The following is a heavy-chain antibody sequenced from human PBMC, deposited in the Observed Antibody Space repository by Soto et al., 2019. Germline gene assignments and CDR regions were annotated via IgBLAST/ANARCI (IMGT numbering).Heavy chain of an antibody. CDR1: GFSLSAAGVA. CDR3: AHTTRLATVTMRVQYYYMDV. J-gene: IGHJ6*03. D-gene: IGHD4-17*01. CDR2: FYWDDDK. V-gene: IGHV2-5*02. Sequence: SGPTLVNPTQTLALTCTFSGFSLSAAGVAVGWIRQPPGKALEWLALFYWDDDKRYSPSLKGRVSIMKDTSKNQVVLIMTNMDPVDTATYYCAHTTRLATVTMRVQYYYMDVWGKGTTVTVSS.